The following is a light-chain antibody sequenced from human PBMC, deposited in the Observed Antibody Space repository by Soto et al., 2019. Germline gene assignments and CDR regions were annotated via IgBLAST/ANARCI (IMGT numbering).Light chain of an antibody. Sequence: EIVLTQSPATLSLSPGERVPLSCRASQSVSNSLAWYQQKPGQPPRLLIYGASNRATGIPARFSGSGSGTDFTLTISRLEPEDFAVYYCQQYGSSGTFGQGTKVDIK. CDR1: QSVSNS. CDR2: GAS. CDR3: QQYGSSGT. V-gene: IGKV3-20*01. J-gene: IGKJ1*01.